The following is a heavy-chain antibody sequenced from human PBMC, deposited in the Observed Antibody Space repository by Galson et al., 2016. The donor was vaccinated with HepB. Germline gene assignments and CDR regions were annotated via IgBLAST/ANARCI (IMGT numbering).Heavy chain of an antibody. CDR3: VQGSTAPAV. CDR2: ISRSGDST. CDR1: GFTFNNYG. J-gene: IGHJ6*04. Sequence: SLRLSCAASGFTFNNYGMTWVRQAPGRGLEGVSSISRSGDSTDYADSVKGRFTISRDHSKNTLSLQMNILTADDTAIYYCVQGSTAPAVWGKGTTVTVSS. D-gene: IGHD1-26*01. V-gene: IGHV3-23*01.